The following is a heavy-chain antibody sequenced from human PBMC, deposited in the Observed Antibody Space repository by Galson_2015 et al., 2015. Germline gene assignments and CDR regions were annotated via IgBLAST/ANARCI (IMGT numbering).Heavy chain of an antibody. J-gene: IGHJ4*02. CDR2: IYYSGST. CDR1: GGSISSYY. V-gene: IGHV4-59*01. Sequence: SETLSLTCTVSGGSISSYYWSWIRQPPGKGLEWIGYIYYSGSTNYNPSLKSRVTISVDTSKNQFSLKLSSVTAADTAVYYCARVKEVGAITDLDYWGQGTLVTVSS. D-gene: IGHD1-26*01. CDR3: ARVKEVGAITDLDY.